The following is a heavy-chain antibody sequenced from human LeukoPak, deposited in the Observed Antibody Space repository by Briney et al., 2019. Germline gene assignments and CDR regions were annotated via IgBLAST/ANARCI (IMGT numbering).Heavy chain of an antibody. CDR2: ISGSGGST. Sequence: GGSLRLSCAASGFTFSSYAMSWVRQAPGKGLEWVSAISGSGGSTYYADSVKGRFTIFRDNSKNTLYLQMNSLRAEDTAVYYCAKGYYYDSSGYDDYWGQGTLVTVSS. V-gene: IGHV3-23*01. J-gene: IGHJ4*02. CDR1: GFTFSSYA. D-gene: IGHD3-22*01. CDR3: AKGYYYDSSGYDDY.